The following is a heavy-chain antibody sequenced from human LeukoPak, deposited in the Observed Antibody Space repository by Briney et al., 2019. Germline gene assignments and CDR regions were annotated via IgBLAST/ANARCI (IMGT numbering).Heavy chain of an antibody. CDR3: ATLIRDMATIPADY. D-gene: IGHD5-24*01. J-gene: IGHJ4*02. CDR1: GGSISSSSYY. V-gene: IGHV4-39*01. Sequence: SETLSLTCTVSGGSISSSSYYWGWIGQPPGKGLEWIGSICYSGSTYYNPSLKSRVTISVDTSKNQFSLKLSSVTAADTAVYYCATLIRDMATIPADYWGQGTLVTVSS. CDR2: ICYSGST.